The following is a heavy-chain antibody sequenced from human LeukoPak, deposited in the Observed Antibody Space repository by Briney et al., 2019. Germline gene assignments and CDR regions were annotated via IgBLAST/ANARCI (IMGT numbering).Heavy chain of an antibody. Sequence: GASVKVSCKASGYTFTGYYMHWVRQAPGRGLEWMGWINSNSGGTNYAQKFQGRVTMTRDTSISTAYMELSRLRSDDTAVYYCARKSSSSLQNYYYMDVWGKGTTVTVSS. V-gene: IGHV1-2*02. CDR3: ARKSSSSLQNYYYMDV. CDR2: INSNSGGT. D-gene: IGHD6-13*01. CDR1: GYTFTGYY. J-gene: IGHJ6*03.